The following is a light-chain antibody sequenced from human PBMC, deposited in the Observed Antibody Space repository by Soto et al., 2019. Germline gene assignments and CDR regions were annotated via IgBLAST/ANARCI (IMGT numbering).Light chain of an antibody. V-gene: IGKV2-30*02. CDR1: QSLLHSDGNTY. J-gene: IGKJ2*01. Sequence: DVVMTQSPLSLPVTLGQPASISCRSSQSLLHSDGNTYLNWFQQRPGQSPRRLIYKVSTRDSGVPDRFSGSGSGTDFTLKISRVEAEDVGVYYCMQGTHWPPYTFGQGTKLEIK. CDR3: MQGTHWPPYT. CDR2: KVS.